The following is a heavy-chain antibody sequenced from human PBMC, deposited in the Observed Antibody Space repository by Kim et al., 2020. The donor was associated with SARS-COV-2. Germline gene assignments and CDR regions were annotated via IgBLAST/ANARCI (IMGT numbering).Heavy chain of an antibody. J-gene: IGHJ6*02. Sequence: GESLKISCKGSGYSFTSYWISWVRQMPGKGLEWMGRIDPSDSYTNYSPSFQGHVTISADKSISTAYLQWSSLKASDTAMYYCARSAQPSGSFLWVYYGMDVWGQGTTVTVSS. CDR3: ARSAQPSGSFLWVYYGMDV. CDR1: GYSFTSYW. D-gene: IGHD1-26*01. CDR2: IDPSDSYT. V-gene: IGHV5-10-1*01.